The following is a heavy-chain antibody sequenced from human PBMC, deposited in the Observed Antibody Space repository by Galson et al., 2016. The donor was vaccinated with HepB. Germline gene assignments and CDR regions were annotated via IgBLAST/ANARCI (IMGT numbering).Heavy chain of an antibody. D-gene: IGHD1-26*01. CDR1: GGSIVSSSYY. CDR3: ARQSVGAFDY. Sequence: ETLSLTCTVSGGSIVSSSYYWGWIRQPPGKGLDWIGNMFYSGSNYYNPSLKSRVTISVDTSRNQFSLQLTSVPAADTAVYYCARQSVGAFDYWGQGTLVTVSS. CDR2: MFYSGSN. V-gene: IGHV4-39*01. J-gene: IGHJ4*02.